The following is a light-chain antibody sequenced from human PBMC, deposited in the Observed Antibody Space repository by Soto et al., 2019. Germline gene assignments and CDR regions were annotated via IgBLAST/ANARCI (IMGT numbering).Light chain of an antibody. CDR2: TDD. CDR3: ESWDDSLKGVV. CDR1: SSNIGSNT. Sequence: QSVLTQPPSASGTPGQRVTISCSGSSSNIGSNTVTWYQQLPGTAPKLLISTDDQRPSGVPDRFSGSKSGSSASLAISGLQSQDEADYYCESWDDSLKGVVFGGGTKLTVL. J-gene: IGLJ2*01. V-gene: IGLV1-44*01.